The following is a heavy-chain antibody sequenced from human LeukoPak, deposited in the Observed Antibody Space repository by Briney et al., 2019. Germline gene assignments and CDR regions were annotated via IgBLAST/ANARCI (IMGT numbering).Heavy chain of an antibody. J-gene: IGHJ3*02. Sequence: GGSLRLSCAASGFTFDDYAMHWVRQAPGKVLEWVSLVSGEGCSTYYADSGNGRFTIFRDNRKKSLYLQMNRLRTEDTALYYCAKDRGLTMIVVVIPKYDAFDIWGQGTMVTVSS. V-gene: IGHV3-43*02. CDR3: AKDRGLTMIVVVIPKYDAFDI. CDR2: VSGEGCST. CDR1: GFTFDDYA. D-gene: IGHD3-22*01.